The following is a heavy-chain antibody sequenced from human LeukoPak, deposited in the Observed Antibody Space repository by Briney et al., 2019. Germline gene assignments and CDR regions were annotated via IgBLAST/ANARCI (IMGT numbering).Heavy chain of an antibody. Sequence: GGSLRLSCEASGFNFRDYGMNWVRQAPGKGLEWVPGITASARTTYYADSVKGRFTIYSDNSKNTLSLQMSSLRAEDTAVYYCAKEDRITMIVVVITYFDYWGQGTLVTVSS. D-gene: IGHD3-22*01. V-gene: IGHV3-23*01. CDR1: GFNFRDYG. CDR2: ITASARTT. J-gene: IGHJ4*02. CDR3: AKEDRITMIVVVITYFDY.